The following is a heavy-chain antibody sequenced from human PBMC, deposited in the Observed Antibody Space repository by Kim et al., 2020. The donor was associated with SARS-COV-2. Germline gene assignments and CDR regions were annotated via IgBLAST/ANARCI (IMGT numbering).Heavy chain of an antibody. D-gene: IGHD6-19*01. CDR3: ARGREPISSGWDY. V-gene: IGHV7-4-1*02. Sequence: YAQGFTGRFVFSVDTSVSTEYLQISSLKAEDTAVYYCARGREPISSGWDYWGQGTLVTVSS. J-gene: IGHJ4*02.